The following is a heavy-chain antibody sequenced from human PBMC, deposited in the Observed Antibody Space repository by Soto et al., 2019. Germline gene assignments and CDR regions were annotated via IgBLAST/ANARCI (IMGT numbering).Heavy chain of an antibody. Sequence: QVQLVQSGAEVKKPGASVKVSCKASGYTFTSYGISWVRQAPGQGLEWMGWISAYHGNTDYALKVPGRVTMTTETSTSTAYMELRGLRSDDTAVYYCARDLGEDFDYLPAYWGQGTLVTVSS. CDR2: ISAYHGNT. CDR3: ARDLGEDFDYLPAY. V-gene: IGHV1-18*01. J-gene: IGHJ4*02. D-gene: IGHD3-9*01. CDR1: GYTFTSYG.